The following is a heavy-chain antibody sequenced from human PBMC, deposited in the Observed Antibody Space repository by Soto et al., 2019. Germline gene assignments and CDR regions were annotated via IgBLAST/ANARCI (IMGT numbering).Heavy chain of an antibody. Sequence: PGGSLRPSCAASGFTFSSYAMSWVRQAPGKGLEWVSAISGSGGSTYYADSVKGRFTISRDNSKNTLYLQMNSLRAEDTAVYYCAKDEFAGTPRGWFDPWGQGTLVTVSS. CDR2: ISGSGGST. J-gene: IGHJ5*02. D-gene: IGHD1-1*01. CDR1: GFTFSSYA. CDR3: AKDEFAGTPRGWFDP. V-gene: IGHV3-23*01.